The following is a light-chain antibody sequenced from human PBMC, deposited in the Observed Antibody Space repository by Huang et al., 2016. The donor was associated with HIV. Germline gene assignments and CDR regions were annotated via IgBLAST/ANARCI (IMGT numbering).Light chain of an antibody. CDR2: WAS. V-gene: IGKV4-1*01. J-gene: IGKJ1*01. Sequence: DIVMTQSPDSLAVSLGEVATLTCRSSQSVLSSATNKNYLAWFQQKSGQSPKLLMFWASTREAGVPDRFSGSGSGTHFTLTINNVKTEDVAIYYCQKYYTSPQTFGPGTRVEI. CDR3: QKYYTSPQT. CDR1: QSVLSSATNKNY.